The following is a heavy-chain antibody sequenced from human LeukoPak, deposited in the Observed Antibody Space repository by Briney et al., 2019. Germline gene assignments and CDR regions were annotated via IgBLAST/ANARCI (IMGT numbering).Heavy chain of an antibody. V-gene: IGHV1-2*06. CDR2: INPNSGGT. D-gene: IGHD2-2*01. Sequence: GSSVKVSCKASGGTFSSYAISWVRQAPGQGLEWMGRINPNSGGTNYAQKFQGRVTMTRDTSISTAYMELSRLRSDDTAVYYCAAQTREMTSQYYWGQGTLVTVSS. CDR3: AAQTREMTSQYY. CDR1: GGTFSSYA. J-gene: IGHJ4*02.